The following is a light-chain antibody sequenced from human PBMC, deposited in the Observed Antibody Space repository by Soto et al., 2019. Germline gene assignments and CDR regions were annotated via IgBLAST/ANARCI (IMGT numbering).Light chain of an antibody. J-gene: IGKJ2*01. V-gene: IGKV3-11*01. Sequence: EIVLTQSPATLSLSPGERATLSCRASQSVVSYLAWYQQKRGQAPRLLIYDASNRATGIPARFSGSGSGTDFTLTISSPEPEDFAVYYCQQRSNWPPTFGQGTKLEIK. CDR3: QQRSNWPPT. CDR2: DAS. CDR1: QSVVSY.